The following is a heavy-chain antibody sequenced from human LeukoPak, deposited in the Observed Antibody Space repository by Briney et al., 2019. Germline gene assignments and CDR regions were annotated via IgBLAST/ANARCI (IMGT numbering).Heavy chain of an antibody. V-gene: IGHV3-11*04. J-gene: IGHJ3*02. Sequence: GGSLRLSCAASGFTFSDYYMSWIRQAPGKGLEWVSYISSSGSTIYYADSVKGRFTISRDNSKNTLYLQMNSMRAEDTAVYYCAREFRGSHGVFDIWGQGTMVTVSS. CDR2: ISSSGSTI. CDR1: GFTFSDYY. CDR3: AREFRGSHGVFDI. D-gene: IGHD1-26*01.